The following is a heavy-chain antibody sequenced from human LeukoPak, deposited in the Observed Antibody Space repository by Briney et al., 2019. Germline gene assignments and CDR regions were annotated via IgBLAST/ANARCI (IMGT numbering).Heavy chain of an antibody. Sequence: SETLSLTCAVSGYSISSGYYWGWIRQPPGKGLEWIGCIYHSGSTYYNPSLKSRVTISVDTSKNQISLKLSSVTAADTAVYYCARVERFLEWLLSNHAFDIWGQGTMVIVSS. J-gene: IGHJ3*02. V-gene: IGHV4-38-2*01. D-gene: IGHD3-3*01. CDR2: IYHSGST. CDR3: ARVERFLEWLLSNHAFDI. CDR1: GYSISSGYY.